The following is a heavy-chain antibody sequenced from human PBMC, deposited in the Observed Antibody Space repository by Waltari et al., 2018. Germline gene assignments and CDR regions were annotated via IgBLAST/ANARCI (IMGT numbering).Heavy chain of an antibody. V-gene: IGHV3-23*01. CDR1: GFTFSSYA. D-gene: IGHD6-19*01. CDR2: ISGSGGST. Sequence: EVQLLESGGGLVQPGGSLRLSCAASGFTFSSYAMSWVRQAPGKGLEWVSAISGSGGSTYYADSVKGRFTISRDNSKNTLYLQMNSLRAEDTAVYYCANTQWLLWAFDIWGQGTMVTVSS. CDR3: ANTQWLLWAFDI. J-gene: IGHJ3*02.